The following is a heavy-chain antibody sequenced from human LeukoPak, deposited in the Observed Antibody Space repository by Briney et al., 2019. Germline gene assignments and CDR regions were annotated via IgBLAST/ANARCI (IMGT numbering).Heavy chain of an antibody. V-gene: IGHV1-18*04. D-gene: IGHD2-2*01. J-gene: IGHJ4*02. CDR1: GYTFTSYG. CDR3: ARDCSTSCCPPFNY. CDR2: VSAYNGDT. Sequence: SVKVSCKASGYTFTSYGISWVRQAPGQGLDWMGWVSAYNGDTNYAQRFQGRVTMSTDASTSTAYMELGSLRSDDTAVYYCARDCSTSCCPPFNYWGQGTLVTVSS.